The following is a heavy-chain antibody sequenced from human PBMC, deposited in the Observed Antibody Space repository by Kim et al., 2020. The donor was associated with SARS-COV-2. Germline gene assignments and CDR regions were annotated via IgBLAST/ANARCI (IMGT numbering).Heavy chain of an antibody. D-gene: IGHD3-9*01. J-gene: IGHJ6*01. CDR2: TYYSGST. CDR3: ARAAGVRYVDWLSDYY. CDR1: GGSISSSCYY. V-gene: IGHV4-39*01. Sequence: SETLSLTCTVSGGSISSSCYYWGWMRQPPGKGWEWFGSTYYSGSTYYNPSPKSPVTISVDTTKNQFPLTLSTVTAADTAANYCARAAGVRYVDWLSDYY.